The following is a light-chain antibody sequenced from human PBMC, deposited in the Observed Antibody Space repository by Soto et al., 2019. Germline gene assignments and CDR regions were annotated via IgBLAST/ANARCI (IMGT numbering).Light chain of an antibody. J-gene: IGLJ3*02. CDR1: RSNIGNNY. Sequence: QSVLTQPPSASGTPGQRVTSSCSGSRSNIGNNYVHWYQQLPGTAPKLLIYRSNQRPSGVPDRFSGSKSGTSASLAISGLRSEDEADYHCAAWDDSLSGWVFGGGTKVTVL. V-gene: IGLV1-47*01. CDR3: AAWDDSLSGWV. CDR2: RSN.